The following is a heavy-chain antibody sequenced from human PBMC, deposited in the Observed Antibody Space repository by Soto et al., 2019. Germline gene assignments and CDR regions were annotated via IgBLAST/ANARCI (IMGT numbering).Heavy chain of an antibody. CDR1: GYTFTGYY. CDR2: INAGNGNT. Sequence: GASVKVSCKASGYTFTGYYMHWVRQAPGQRLEWMGWINAGNGNTKYAQKFQGRVTITRDTSASTAYMELSSLRSEDTAVYYCARDLSIYYYYYGMDVWGQGTTVTVS. J-gene: IGHJ6*02. D-gene: IGHD3-16*02. CDR3: ARDLSIYYYYYGMDV. V-gene: IGHV1-3*01.